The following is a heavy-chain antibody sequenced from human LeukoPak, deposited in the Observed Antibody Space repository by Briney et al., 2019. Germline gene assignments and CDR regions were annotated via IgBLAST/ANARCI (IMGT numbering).Heavy chain of an antibody. J-gene: IGHJ6*02. D-gene: IGHD2-21*01. Sequence: GGSLRLSCAASGFTFSSYDMHWVRQAPGKGLEWVAVIWYDGSNKYYADSVKGRFTISRDNAKNSLYLQMNSLRAEDTAVYYCAKYCGGDCYGMDVWGQGTTVTVSS. CDR1: GFTFSSYD. CDR2: IWYDGSNK. V-gene: IGHV3-33*03. CDR3: AKYCGGDCYGMDV.